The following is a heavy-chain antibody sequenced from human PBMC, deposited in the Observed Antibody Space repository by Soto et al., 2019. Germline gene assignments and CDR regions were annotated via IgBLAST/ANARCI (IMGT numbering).Heavy chain of an antibody. CDR3: AREYYGLLTGYYTDY. CDR2: ISGDGVTT. CDR1: GFPFSSYW. Sequence: EVQLVESGGDLVQRGGSLRLSCAASGFPFSSYWMHWVRHTPGKGLDWVARISGDGVTTYYADSVTGRFTVSRDNAMNTLSLQISGLRAEDTAVYYCAREYYGLLTGYYTDYWGQGTLVSVSS. J-gene: IGHJ4*02. D-gene: IGHD3-9*01. V-gene: IGHV3-74*01.